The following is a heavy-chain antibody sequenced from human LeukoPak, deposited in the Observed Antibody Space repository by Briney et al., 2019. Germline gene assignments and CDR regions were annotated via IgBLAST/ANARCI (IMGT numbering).Heavy chain of an antibody. J-gene: IGHJ4*02. V-gene: IGHV1-8*01. D-gene: IGHD4-17*01. CDR3: ARRVSYGDFDY. Sequence: GASVKVSCKASGYTFTSYDVNWVRQATGQGLEWMGWMNPNSGNTGYAQKFQGRVTITRNTSISTAYMQLSSLRSEDTAVCYCARRVSYGDFDYWGQGTLVTVSS. CDR2: MNPNSGNT. CDR1: GYTFTSYD.